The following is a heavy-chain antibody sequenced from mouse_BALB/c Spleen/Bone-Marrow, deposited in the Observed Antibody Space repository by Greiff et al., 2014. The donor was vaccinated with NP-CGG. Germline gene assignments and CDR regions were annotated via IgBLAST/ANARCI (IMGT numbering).Heavy chain of an antibody. CDR1: GYSFTGYF. J-gene: IGHJ2*02. CDR2: INPYNGDT. CDR3: ARGDYRFDEGYFDC. D-gene: IGHD2-14*01. Sequence: DVQLQESGPELVKPGASVKISCKASGYSFTGYFMNWVMQSHGKSLGWIGRINPYNGDTFYNQKFKGKAILTVDKSSSTAHMELRSLASEDSAVYYCARGDYRFDEGYFDCWGQGTSLTVSS. V-gene: IGHV1-20*02.